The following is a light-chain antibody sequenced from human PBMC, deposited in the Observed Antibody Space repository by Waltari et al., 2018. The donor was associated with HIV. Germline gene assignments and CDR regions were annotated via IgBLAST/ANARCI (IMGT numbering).Light chain of an antibody. J-gene: IGKJ2*01. V-gene: IGKV4-1*01. Sequence: DIVMTQSPDSLAVSLGERATINCKSSQRVLYSSNNKNYLAWYQQKPGQPPKLLIYWASTRESGVPDRFSGSGSGTHFTLTISSLQAEDVAVYYCQQYDNSPYTFGQGTKLEIK. CDR3: QQYDNSPYT. CDR1: QRVLYSSNNKNY. CDR2: WAS.